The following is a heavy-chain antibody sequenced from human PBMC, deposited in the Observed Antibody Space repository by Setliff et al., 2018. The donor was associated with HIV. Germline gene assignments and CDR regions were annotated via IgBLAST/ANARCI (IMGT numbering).Heavy chain of an antibody. J-gene: IGHJ3*01. CDR1: GGSFSSSTYS. CDR3: ARHKTNYDFYAFDV. V-gene: IGHV4-39*01. D-gene: IGHD3-3*01. CDR2: IHSSGTT. Sequence: SSETLSLTCTVSGGSFSSSTYSWGWIRQPPGMGLEWIGSIHSSGTTDYKSSLKSRVAMSVDTSRSQFSLKLRSVTAADTAVYYCARHKTNYDFYAFDVWGQGTMVTVSS.